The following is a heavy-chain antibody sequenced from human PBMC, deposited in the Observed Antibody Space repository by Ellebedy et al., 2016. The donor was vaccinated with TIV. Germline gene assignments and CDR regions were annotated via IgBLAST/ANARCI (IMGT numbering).Heavy chain of an antibody. CDR1: GFTVSNSY. CDR2: ISAGGNT. V-gene: IGHV3-53*01. Sequence: GESLKISCAASGFTVSNSYMNWVRQAPGKGLEWVSGISAGGNTYYADSVKGRFTISRNDSKNTLYLQMNSLRAEDTAIYYCAREGPMLRGVTDEDYWGQGTLVTVSS. CDR3: AREGPMLRGVTDEDY. D-gene: IGHD3-10*01. J-gene: IGHJ4*02.